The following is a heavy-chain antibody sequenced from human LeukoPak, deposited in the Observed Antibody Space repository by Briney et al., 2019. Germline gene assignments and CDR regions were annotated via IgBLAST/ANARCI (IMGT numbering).Heavy chain of an antibody. J-gene: IGHJ5*02. D-gene: IGHD3-3*01. V-gene: IGHV4-31*03. CDR2: IYYSGST. CDR1: GGSISTYGYY. Sequence: PSQTLSLTCTVSGGSISTYGYYWSWIRQHPGKGLEWIGYIYYSGSTYYNPSLKSRVTISVDTSKNQFSLKLSSVTAADTAVYYCARDQGFWSGYPFWFDPWGQGTLVTVSS. CDR3: ARDQGFWSGYPFWFDP.